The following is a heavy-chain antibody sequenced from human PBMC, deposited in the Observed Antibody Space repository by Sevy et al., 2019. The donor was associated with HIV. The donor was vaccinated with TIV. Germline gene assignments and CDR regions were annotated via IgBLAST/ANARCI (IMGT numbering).Heavy chain of an antibody. V-gene: IGHV3-7*01. J-gene: IGHJ4*02. CDR1: GFTFSSYW. D-gene: IGHD2-21*02. Sequence: GGSLRLSCAASGFTFSSYWMSWVRQAPGKGLEWVANIKQDGSEKYYVDSVKGRFTISRDNAKNSLYLQMNSLRAEETAVYYCARAEAGTYCGGDCYPYYFDYWGQGTLVTVSS. CDR2: IKQDGSEK. CDR3: ARAEAGTYCGGDCYPYYFDY.